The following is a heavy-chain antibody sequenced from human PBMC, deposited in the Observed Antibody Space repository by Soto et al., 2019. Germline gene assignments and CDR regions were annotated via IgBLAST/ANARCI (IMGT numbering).Heavy chain of an antibody. D-gene: IGHD3-10*02. CDR2: ISGSGGST. V-gene: IGHV3-23*01. CDR3: AKYPSGSEMPTIFGY. Sequence: EVQLLESGGGLVQPGGSLRLSCAASGFTFSSYAMSWVRQAPGKGLEWVSAISGSGGSTYYADSVKGRFTISRDNSKNTVHLQWNSLRAEDTAVYYCAKYPSGSEMPTIFGYWGQGTLVTVSS. CDR1: GFTFSSYA. J-gene: IGHJ4*02.